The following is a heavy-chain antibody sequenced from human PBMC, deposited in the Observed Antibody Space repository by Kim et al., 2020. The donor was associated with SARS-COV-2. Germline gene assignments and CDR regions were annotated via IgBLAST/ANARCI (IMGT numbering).Heavy chain of an antibody. D-gene: IGHD3-10*01. CDR3: AGEGWFGEFDY. Sequence: TYYNPSLKSRVTISVDTSKNQFSLKLSSVTAADTAVYYCAGEGWFGEFDYWGQGTLVTVSS. J-gene: IGHJ4*02. V-gene: IGHV4-39*01. CDR2: T.